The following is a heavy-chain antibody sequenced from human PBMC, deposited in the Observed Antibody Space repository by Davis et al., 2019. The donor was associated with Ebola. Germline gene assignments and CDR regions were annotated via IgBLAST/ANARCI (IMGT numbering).Heavy chain of an antibody. D-gene: IGHD3-3*01. Sequence: GESLKISCAASGFTFSSYGMHWVRQAPGKGLEWVAVIWYDGSNKYYADSVKGRFTISRDNSKNTLYLQMNSLRAEDTAVYYCAREARITIFGVVQNYFDYWGQGTLVTVSS. CDR3: AREARITIFGVVQNYFDY. CDR2: IWYDGSNK. CDR1: GFTFSSYG. V-gene: IGHV3-33*01. J-gene: IGHJ4*02.